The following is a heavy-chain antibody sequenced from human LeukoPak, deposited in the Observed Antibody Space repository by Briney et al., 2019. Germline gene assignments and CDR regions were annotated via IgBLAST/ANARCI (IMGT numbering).Heavy chain of an antibody. CDR3: ARGRSGGDWFDP. CDR2: IHDTGST. CDR1: GVSIGSYY. D-gene: IGHD3-10*01. Sequence: PSETLSLTCTVSGVSIGSYYWSWIRQPPGKGLEWIGYIHDTGSTKYNPSLKSRVTISVDTSRNHLSLKLTSVTAADTAVYYCARGRSGGDWFDPWGQGTLATVSS. V-gene: IGHV4-59*01. J-gene: IGHJ5*02.